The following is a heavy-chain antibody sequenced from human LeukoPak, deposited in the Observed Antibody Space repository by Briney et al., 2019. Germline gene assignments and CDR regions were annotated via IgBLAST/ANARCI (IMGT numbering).Heavy chain of an antibody. CDR2: IIPIFGTA. CDR1: GGTFSSYA. Sequence: ASVKVSCKASGGTFSSYAISWVRQAPGQGLEWMGGIIPIFGTANYAQKFQGRVTITADESTSTAYMELSSLRSEDTAVYYCARDLRSSSNYYYYMDVWGKETTVTVSS. V-gene: IGHV1-69*13. J-gene: IGHJ6*03. D-gene: IGHD6-13*01. CDR3: ARDLRSSSNYYYYMDV.